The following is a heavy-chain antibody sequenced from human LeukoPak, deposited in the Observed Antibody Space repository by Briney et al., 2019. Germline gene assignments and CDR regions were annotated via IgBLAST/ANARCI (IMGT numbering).Heavy chain of an antibody. CDR2: IWYDGSNK. CDR3: AREHSSRDFDY. D-gene: IGHD6-13*01. CDR1: GFTFSTYD. J-gene: IGHJ4*02. V-gene: IGHV3-33*07. Sequence: GGSLRLSCAASGFTFSTYDMSWVRQAPGKGLEWVAVIWYDGSNKYYADSVKGRFTISRDNSKNTLYLQMNSLRAEDTAVYYCAREHSSRDFDYWGQGTLVTVSS.